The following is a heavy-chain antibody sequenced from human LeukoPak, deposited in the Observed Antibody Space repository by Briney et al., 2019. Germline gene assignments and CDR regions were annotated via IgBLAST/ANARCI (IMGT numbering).Heavy chain of an antibody. V-gene: IGHV1-18*01. CDR1: GYTFTSYA. CDR3: ARADYYDSSGSDAFDI. CDR2: ISAYNGNT. J-gene: IGHJ3*02. D-gene: IGHD3-22*01. Sequence: ASVKVSCKASGYTFTSYAMHWVRQAPGQRLEWMGWISAYNGNTNYAQKLQGRVTMTTDTSTSTAYMELRSLRSDDTAVYYCARADYYDSSGSDAFDIWGQGTMVTVSS.